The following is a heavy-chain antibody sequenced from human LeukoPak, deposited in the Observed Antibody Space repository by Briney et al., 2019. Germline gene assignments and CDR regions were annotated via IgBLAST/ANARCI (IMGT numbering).Heavy chain of an antibody. CDR2: MNPNSGDT. J-gene: IGHJ2*01. CDR3: ARGPPDYYDRYFDL. D-gene: IGHD3-22*01. CDR1: GYTFTSYD. Sequence: VASVKVSCKASGYTFTSYDINWVRQATGQGLEWMGWMNPNSGDTGYAQKFQGRVTITRNTSISTAYMELSSLRSEDTAVYYCARGPPDYYDRYFDLWGRGTLVTVSS. V-gene: IGHV1-8*03.